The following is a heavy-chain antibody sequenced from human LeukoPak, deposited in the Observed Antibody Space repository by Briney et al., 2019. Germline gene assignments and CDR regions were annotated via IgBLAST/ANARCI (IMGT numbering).Heavy chain of an antibody. CDR3: AREAPGFDP. CDR2: ISSSGSTI. V-gene: IGHV3-48*03. CDR1: GFTFSSYE. Sequence: GGTLRLSCAASGFTFSSYEMNWVRQAQGKGLEWVSYISSSGSTIYYADSVKGRFTISRDNAKNSLYLQMNSLRAEDTAVYYCAREAPGFDPWGQGTLVTVSS. J-gene: IGHJ5*02.